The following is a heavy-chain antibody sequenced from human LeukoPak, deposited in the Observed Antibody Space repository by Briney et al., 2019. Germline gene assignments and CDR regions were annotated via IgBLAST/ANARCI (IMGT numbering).Heavy chain of an antibody. Sequence: GGSLRLSCAASGFTFSRYVMSWGRQAPGKGPEWVSAISESGSRTYHGDSVKGRFTISRDNSKNTLYLQMNSLRAEDTAVYYCASAGYTSSSGRAFDIWGQGTMVTVSS. CDR3: ASAGYTSSSGRAFDI. J-gene: IGHJ3*02. CDR2: ISESGSRT. D-gene: IGHD6-13*01. V-gene: IGHV3-23*01. CDR1: GFTFSRYV.